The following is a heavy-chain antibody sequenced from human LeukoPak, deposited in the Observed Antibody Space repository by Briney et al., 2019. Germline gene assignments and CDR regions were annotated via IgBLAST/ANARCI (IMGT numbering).Heavy chain of an antibody. CDR1: GYTFTSYD. J-gene: IGHJ4*02. CDR3: ARGGALTAAGTLDY. Sequence: ASVKVSCKASGYTFTSYDISWVRRAPGQGLEWMGWMNPDSGNTGYVEKFKGRVTMTRNTSISTAYMELSSLTSADTAVYYCARGGALTAAGTLDYWGQGTLVTVSS. D-gene: IGHD6-13*01. CDR2: MNPDSGNT. V-gene: IGHV1-8*02.